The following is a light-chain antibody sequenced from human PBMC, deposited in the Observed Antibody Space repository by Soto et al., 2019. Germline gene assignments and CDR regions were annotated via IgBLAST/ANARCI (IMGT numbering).Light chain of an antibody. V-gene: IGKV3-20*01. CDR3: QQYGSSPSWT. Sequence: EIVLTQSPGTLSLSPGERATLSCRASQSVSSSYLAWYQQKPGQAPSLLIYGASSRATGIPDRFSGSGSGTGFTLTISRLEPEDFAVYYCQQYGSSPSWTFGRGTKVDIK. CDR2: GAS. J-gene: IGKJ1*01. CDR1: QSVSSSY.